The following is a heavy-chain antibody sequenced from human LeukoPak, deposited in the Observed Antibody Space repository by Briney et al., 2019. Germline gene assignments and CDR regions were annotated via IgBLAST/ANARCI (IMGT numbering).Heavy chain of an antibody. V-gene: IGHV3-23*01. Sequence: PGGSLRPSCVVSGFTFRSYAMNWVRQAPGKGLEWVSAISGSGVTTYYADAVEGRFTISRDNSKHTLYLQMNNLRAEDTAVDYCATPRGTVATGAVYWGQGTLVTVSS. D-gene: IGHD4-23*01. CDR3: ATPRGTVATGAVY. CDR2: ISGSGVTT. CDR1: GFTFRSYA. J-gene: IGHJ4*02.